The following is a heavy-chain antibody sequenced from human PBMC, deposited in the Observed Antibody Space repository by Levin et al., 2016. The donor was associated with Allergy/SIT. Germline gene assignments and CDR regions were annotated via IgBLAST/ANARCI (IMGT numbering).Heavy chain of an antibody. V-gene: IGHV4-39*01. Sequence: SETLSLTCTVSGGSISSSSYYWGWIRQPPGKGLEWIGSIYYSGSTYYNPSLKSRVTISVDTSKNQFSLKLSSVTAADTAVYYCARRGSIVVVPAAMQYYFDYWGQGTLVTVSS. CDR2: IYYSGST. D-gene: IGHD2-2*01. CDR3: ARRGSIVVVPAAMQYYFDY. J-gene: IGHJ4*02. CDR1: GGSISSSSYY.